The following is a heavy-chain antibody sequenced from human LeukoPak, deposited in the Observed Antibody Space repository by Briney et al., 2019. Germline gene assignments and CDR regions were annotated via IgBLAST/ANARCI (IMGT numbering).Heavy chain of an antibody. CDR2: ISSSSSYI. J-gene: IGHJ3*02. Sequence: GGSLRLSCAASGFTFSSYSMNWVRQAPGKGLEWVSSISSSSSYIYYADSVKGRFTISRDNAKNSLYLQMNSLRAEDTAVYYCARRLLRYFDWLPLPSDAFDIWGQGTMVTVSS. D-gene: IGHD3-9*01. CDR1: GFTFSSYS. CDR3: ARRLLRYFDWLPLPSDAFDI. V-gene: IGHV3-21*01.